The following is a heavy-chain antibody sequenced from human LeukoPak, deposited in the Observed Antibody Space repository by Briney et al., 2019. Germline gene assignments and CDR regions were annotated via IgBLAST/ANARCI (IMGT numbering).Heavy chain of an antibody. CDR1: GFTFSNYG. CDR2: ISTDGSGK. CDR3: ARDTYSGSYYKYYYYGMDV. J-gene: IGHJ6*02. Sequence: GGSLRLSCAASGFTFSNYGLHWVRQAPGKGLEWVALISTDGSGKNYADSVKGRFTISRDNSKNTLYLQMNSLRAEDTAVYYCARDTYSGSYYKYYYYGMDVWGQGTTVTVSS. D-gene: IGHD1-26*01. V-gene: IGHV3-30*03.